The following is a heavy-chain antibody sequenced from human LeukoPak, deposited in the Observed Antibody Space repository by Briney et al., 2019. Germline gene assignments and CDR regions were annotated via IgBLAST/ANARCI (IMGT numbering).Heavy chain of an antibody. V-gene: IGHV1-69*06. CDR3: ARDDYYYYYMDV. CDR2: IIPIFGTA. Sequence: SVKVSCKASGYTFTSYYMHWVRQAPGQGLEWMGGIIPIFGTANYAQKFQGRVTITADKSTSTAYMELSSLRSEDTAVYYCARDDYYYYYMDVWGKGTTVTVSS. J-gene: IGHJ6*03. CDR1: GYTFTSYY.